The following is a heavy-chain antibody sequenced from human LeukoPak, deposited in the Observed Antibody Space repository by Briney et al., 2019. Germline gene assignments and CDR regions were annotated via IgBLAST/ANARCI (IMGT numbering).Heavy chain of an antibody. V-gene: IGHV3-53*01. CDR1: GFTVSSNY. D-gene: IGHD6-19*01. Sequence: GGSLRLSCAASGFTVSSNYMSWVRQAPGKGLEWVSVIYGGGTTFKAGSVKGRFTISRDTSKNTVYLQVNSLRAEDTAIYYCARQRQWNDGFDIWGQGAVVTVSS. J-gene: IGHJ3*02. CDR2: IYGGGTT. CDR3: ARQRQWNDGFDI.